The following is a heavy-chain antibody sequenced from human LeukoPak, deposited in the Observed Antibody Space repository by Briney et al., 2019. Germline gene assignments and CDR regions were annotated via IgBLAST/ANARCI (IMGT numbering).Heavy chain of an antibody. Sequence: GGSLRLSCAASIITFSSYVMHWVRQAPGKGLEWVAIISYDGNSKYYANSVKGRFTISRDNSKKMLYLQMNSLRAEDTAVYYCAKYVFPEAFIVVVPAAIRSNFDYWGQGTLVTVSS. J-gene: IGHJ4*02. CDR3: AKYVFPEAFIVVVPAAIRSNFDY. V-gene: IGHV3-30*18. D-gene: IGHD2-2*02. CDR2: ISYDGNSK. CDR1: IITFSSYV.